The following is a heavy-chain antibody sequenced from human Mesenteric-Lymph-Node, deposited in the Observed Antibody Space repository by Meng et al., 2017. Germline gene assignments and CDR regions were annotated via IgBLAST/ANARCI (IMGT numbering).Heavy chain of an antibody. CDR2: IFYSGNT. J-gene: IGHJ4*02. CDR3: ARRVFYGSANFDY. Sequence: QLQLQESGPGLVKPSETLSLTCTLSGGSIRSSSYYWGWIRQPPGKGLEYIGSIFYSGNTYYNPSLKSRVTISIDTSENQFSLKLSSVTAADTAVYYCARRVFYGSANFDYWGQGTLVTVSS. D-gene: IGHD3-10*01. CDR1: GGSIRSSSYY. V-gene: IGHV4-39*01.